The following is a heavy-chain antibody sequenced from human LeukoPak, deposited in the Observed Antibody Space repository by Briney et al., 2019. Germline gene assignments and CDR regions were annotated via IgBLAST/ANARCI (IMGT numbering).Heavy chain of an antibody. V-gene: IGHV1-69*04. Sequence: GASVKVSCKASGGTFSSYAISWVRQAPGQGLEWMGRIIPILGIANYAQKFQGRVTITADKSTSTAYMELSSLRSEDTAVYYCARKSQVGATPLGAFDIWGQGTMVTVSS. CDR1: GGTFSSYA. J-gene: IGHJ3*02. CDR2: IIPILGIA. CDR3: ARKSQVGATPLGAFDI. D-gene: IGHD1-26*01.